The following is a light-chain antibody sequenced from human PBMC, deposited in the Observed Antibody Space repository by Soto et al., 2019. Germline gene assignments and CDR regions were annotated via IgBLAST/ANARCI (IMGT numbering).Light chain of an antibody. J-gene: IGKJ4*01. V-gene: IGKV1-33*01. CDR3: RQYDNLPPLP. CDR1: QDISNY. Sequence: DIQMTQSPSSLSASVGDRVTITCQASQDISNYLNWYQQKPGKAPKLLIYDASNLETGVPSRFSGCGSATDFTFTISTLQPEDIATYYCRQYDNLPPLPFGGGNKVEIK. CDR2: DAS.